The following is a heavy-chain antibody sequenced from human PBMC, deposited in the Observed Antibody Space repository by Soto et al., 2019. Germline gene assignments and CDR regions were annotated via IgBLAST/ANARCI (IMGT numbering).Heavy chain of an antibody. D-gene: IGHD3-10*01. CDR1: GGTFSSYA. V-gene: IGHV1-69*13. J-gene: IGHJ6*02. Sequence: ASVKVSCKASGGTFSSYAISWVRQAPGQGLEWMGGIIPIFTTANYAQKFQGRVTITADESTSTAHMELSSLRSEDTAVYYCARGHDYGSGSYVYGMDVWGQGTTVTVSS. CDR3: ARGHDYGSGSYVYGMDV. CDR2: IIPIFTTA.